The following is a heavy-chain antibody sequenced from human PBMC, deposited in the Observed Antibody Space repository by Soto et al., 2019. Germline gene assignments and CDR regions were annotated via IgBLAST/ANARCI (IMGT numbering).Heavy chain of an antibody. CDR2: VIPLFDTA. D-gene: IGHD5-18*01. CDR1: GGIFTNNA. J-gene: IGHJ6*02. CDR3: ATGGHNDGYNFYHGMDV. V-gene: IGHV1-69*01. Sequence: QVQVVQSGAEVKKPGSSVKVSCKVSGGIFTNNAISWVRQAPGQGLEWLGGVIPLFDTAHYAQIFRGRLRTSADGATTTAYMELRGLTSADTAVYFCATGGHNDGYNFYHGMDVWGQGTTVTVS.